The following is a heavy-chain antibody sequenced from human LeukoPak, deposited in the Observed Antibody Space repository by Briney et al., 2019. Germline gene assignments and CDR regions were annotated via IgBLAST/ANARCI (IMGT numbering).Heavy chain of an antibody. V-gene: IGHV4-61*01. CDR2: IYYSGST. J-gene: IGHJ5*02. Sequence: PSETLSLTCTVSGGSVSSGSYYWSWIRQPPGKGLEWIGYIYYSGSTNYNPSLKSRVTISVDTSKNQFSLKLSSVTAADTAVYYCARYRRYCTNGVCYTQWFDPWGQGTLVTVSS. CDR1: GGSVSSGSYY. CDR3: ARYRRYCTNGVCYTQWFDP. D-gene: IGHD2-8*01.